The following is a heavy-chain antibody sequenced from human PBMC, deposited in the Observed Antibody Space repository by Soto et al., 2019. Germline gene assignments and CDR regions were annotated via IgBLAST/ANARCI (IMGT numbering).Heavy chain of an antibody. CDR1: GGSISSYY. D-gene: IGHD6-19*01. J-gene: IGHJ4*02. CDR2: IHYSGNT. V-gene: IGHV4-59*01. Sequence: QVQLQESGPGLVKPSETLSLTCTVSGGSISSYYWSWIRQPPGKGLEWIGYIHYSGNTKYNPSLKSRVTISIDTSRNQFSLKLNSVTAADTAVYYCAREYSSGRFFDYWGQGTLVTVSS. CDR3: AREYSSGRFFDY.